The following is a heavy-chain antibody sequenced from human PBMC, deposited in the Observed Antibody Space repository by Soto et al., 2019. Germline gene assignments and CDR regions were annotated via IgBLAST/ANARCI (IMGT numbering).Heavy chain of an antibody. D-gene: IGHD3-9*01. CDR2: MGAYNGNT. CDR3: ARDQDTIFSWANWFDP. CDR1: GYNFTSYG. Sequence: GASVTVSCKASGYNFTSYGINWVRQALGQRHEWMGWMGAYNGNTNYAQKLQGKVSMTTDTSTSTAYMELRSLRSDDTAVYYCARDQDTIFSWANWFDPWGQGSLVTVSS. V-gene: IGHV1-18*04. J-gene: IGHJ5*02.